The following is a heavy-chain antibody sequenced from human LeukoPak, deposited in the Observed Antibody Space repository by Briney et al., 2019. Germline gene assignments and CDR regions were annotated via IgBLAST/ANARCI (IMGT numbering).Heavy chain of an antibody. J-gene: IGHJ4*02. CDR1: GFTFSSYA. V-gene: IGHV3-30-3*01. D-gene: IGHD6-19*01. CDR2: ISYDGSNK. Sequence: GGSLRLSCAASGFTFSSYAMHWVRQAPGKGLEWVAVISYDGSNKYYADSVKGRFTISRDNSKNTLYLQMNSLRAEDTAVYYCARDQVWLVLDYWGQGTLVTVSS. CDR3: ARDQVWLVLDY.